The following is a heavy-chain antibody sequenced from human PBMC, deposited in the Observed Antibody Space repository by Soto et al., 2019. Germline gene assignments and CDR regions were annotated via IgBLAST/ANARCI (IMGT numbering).Heavy chain of an antibody. Sequence: SETLSLTCAVYGGSFSGYYWSWIRQPPGKGLEWIGEINHSGSTNYNPSLKSRVTISVDTSKNQFSLKLSSVTAADTAVYYCASFPKIAAAEDWFDPWGQGTLVTVS. D-gene: IGHD6-13*01. V-gene: IGHV4-34*01. CDR3: ASFPKIAAAEDWFDP. CDR1: GGSFSGYY. CDR2: INHSGST. J-gene: IGHJ5*02.